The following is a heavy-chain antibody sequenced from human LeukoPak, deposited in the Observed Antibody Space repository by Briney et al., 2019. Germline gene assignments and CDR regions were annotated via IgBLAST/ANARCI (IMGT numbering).Heavy chain of an antibody. J-gene: IGHJ4*02. CDR1: GFTFFTYS. D-gene: IGHD6-25*01. CDR3: ARGVTEDRGAAQFDS. V-gene: IGHV3-30*04. CDR2: ISYDGSNK. Sequence: GGSLRLSCAASGFTFFTYSMHWVRQAPGKGLEWVAVISYDGSNKYYADSVKGRLTISRDNSKNTLYLQMSSLTPDDTAVYYCARGVTEDRGAAQFDSWGQGAPVTVSS.